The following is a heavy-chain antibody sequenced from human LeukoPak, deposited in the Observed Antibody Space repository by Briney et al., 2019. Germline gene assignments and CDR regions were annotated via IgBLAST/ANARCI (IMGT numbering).Heavy chain of an antibody. CDR2: IKQDGSVK. J-gene: IGHJ5*02. CDR3: ATGSGWHDH. V-gene: IGHV3-7*01. D-gene: IGHD6-19*01. Sequence: PGGSLRLSCAAPGFTFTTYWMTWVRQPPGRGLEWLANIKQDGSVKYYVDSVKGRFTISRDNAKNSLYLQMISLRAEDTGVYYCATGSGWHDHWGQGTLVTVSS. CDR1: GFTFTTYW.